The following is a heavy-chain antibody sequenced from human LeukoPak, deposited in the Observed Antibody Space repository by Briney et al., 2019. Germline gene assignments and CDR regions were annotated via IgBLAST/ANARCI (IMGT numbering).Heavy chain of an antibody. Sequence: PSEALSLTCAVYGGSFSGYYWSWIRQPPGKGLEWIGEINHSGSTNYNPSLKSRVTISVDTSKNQFSLKLSSVTAADTAVYYCARMVCLFSGSRRHTISPDYWGQGTLVTVSS. D-gene: IGHD3-9*01. CDR3: ARMVCLFSGSRRHTISPDY. J-gene: IGHJ4*02. CDR1: GGSFSGYY. V-gene: IGHV4-34*01. CDR2: INHSGST.